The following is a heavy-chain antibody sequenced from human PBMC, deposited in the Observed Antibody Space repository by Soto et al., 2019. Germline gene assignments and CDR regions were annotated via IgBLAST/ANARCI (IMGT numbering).Heavy chain of an antibody. V-gene: IGHV4-61*01. D-gene: IGHD5-18*01. J-gene: IGHJ4*02. CDR2: IYYSGSN. Sequence: SETLSLTCTVSGGSVSGGSYYWTWIRQPPGKGLEWIGYIYYSGSNTYNPSLKSRVTISIDTSKNQFSLKLTSATAADTAVYYCARDIRGYSRAFDYWGQGALVTVSS. CDR3: ARDIRGYSRAFDY. CDR1: GGSVSGGSYY.